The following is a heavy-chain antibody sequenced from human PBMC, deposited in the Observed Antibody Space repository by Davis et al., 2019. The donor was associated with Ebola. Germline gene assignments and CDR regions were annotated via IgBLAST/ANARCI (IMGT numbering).Heavy chain of an antibody. CDR2: ISYDGSNK. J-gene: IGHJ4*02. CDR1: GFTVSSNY. V-gene: IGHV3-30*14. D-gene: IGHD6-13*01. Sequence: GESLKISCAASGFTVSSNYMSWVRQAPGKGLEWVAVISYDGSNKYYADSVKGRFTISRDNSKNTLYLQMNSLRAEDTAVYYCARDSAGIFDYWGQGTLVTVSS. CDR3: ARDSAGIFDY.